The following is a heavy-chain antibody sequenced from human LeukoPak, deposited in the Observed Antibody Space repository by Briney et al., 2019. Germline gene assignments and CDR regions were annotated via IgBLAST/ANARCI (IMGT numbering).Heavy chain of an antibody. CDR3: ARDYYDSSGYSDY. V-gene: IGHV3-21*01. CDR2: ISSSSSYI. J-gene: IGHJ4*02. Sequence: GGSLRLSCAASGLTFSGYSMNWVRQAPGKGLEWVSSISSSSSYIYYADSVKGRFTISRDNAKNSLYLQMNSLRAEDTAVYYCARDYYDSSGYSDYWGQGTLVTVSS. D-gene: IGHD3-22*01. CDR1: GLTFSGYS.